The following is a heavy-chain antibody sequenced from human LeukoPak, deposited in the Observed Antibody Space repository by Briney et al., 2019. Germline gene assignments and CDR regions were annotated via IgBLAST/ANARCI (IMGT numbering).Heavy chain of an antibody. V-gene: IGHV1-2*02. Sequence: GASVKVSCKASGYTFTDYYIDWVRQAPGQGLEWMGWINPNSGGTNYAQKFQGRVTMTRDTSISTAYMELSSLRSDDTAAYYCARALSLDYWGQGTLVAVSS. CDR3: ARALSLDY. J-gene: IGHJ4*02. CDR1: GYTFTDYY. CDR2: INPNSGGT.